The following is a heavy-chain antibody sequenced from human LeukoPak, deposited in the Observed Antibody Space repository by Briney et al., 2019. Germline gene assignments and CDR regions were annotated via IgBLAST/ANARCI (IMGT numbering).Heavy chain of an antibody. CDR2: ISGSGGST. V-gene: IGHV3-23*01. Sequence: GGSLRLSCAASGFTFSSYAMSWVRQAPGKGLEWVSVISGSGGSTYYADSVKGRFTISRDNSKNTLYLQMNSLRAEDTAVYYCAKGEVPAGRGYYFDYWGQGTLVTVSS. CDR1: GFTFSSYA. D-gene: IGHD2-2*01. CDR3: AKGEVPAGRGYYFDY. J-gene: IGHJ4*02.